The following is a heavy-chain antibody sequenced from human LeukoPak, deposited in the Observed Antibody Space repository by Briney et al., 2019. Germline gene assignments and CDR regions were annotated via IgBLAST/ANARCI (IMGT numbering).Heavy chain of an antibody. V-gene: IGHV4-38-2*01. D-gene: IGHD4-17*01. CDR2: IYHSGST. CDR1: GYSISSGYY. J-gene: IGHJ4*02. Sequence: SETLSLTCAVPGYSISSGYYWGWIRQPPGKGLEWIGSIYHSGSTYYNPSLKSRVTISVDTSKNQFSLKLSSVTAADTAVYYCAGGPAAVTHRFDYWGQGTLVTVSS. CDR3: AGGPAAVTHRFDY.